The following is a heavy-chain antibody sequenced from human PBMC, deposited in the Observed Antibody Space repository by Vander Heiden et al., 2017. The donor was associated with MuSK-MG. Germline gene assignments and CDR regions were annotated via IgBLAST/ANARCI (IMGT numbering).Heavy chain of an antibody. Sequence: QVQLPQSAAGLLKPSAPLSLPSPVYGRSFRCYYWSWIRQPPGKGLEWIGEIKHSGSTNDNPSLKSRVTISVDTSKNQFSLKLSSVTAADTAVYYCARGGIRDFDYWGQGTLVTVSS. CDR1: GRSFRCYY. J-gene: IGHJ4*02. V-gene: IGHV4-34*01. CDR3: ARGGIRDFDY. CDR2: IKHSGST.